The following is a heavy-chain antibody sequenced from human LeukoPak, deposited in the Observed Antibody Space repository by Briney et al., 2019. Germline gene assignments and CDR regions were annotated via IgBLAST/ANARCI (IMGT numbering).Heavy chain of an antibody. CDR2: INYRGTT. CDR1: GGSISTYY. J-gene: IGHJ3*02. D-gene: IGHD1-14*01. V-gene: IGHV4-59*08. CDR3: ARHEPVWRGAFDI. Sequence: SETLSLTCTVSGGSISTYYWRWIRQPPGKGLEYIGYINYRGTTDSNPSLKSRVTISVDTSKNQFSVKLNAVTAADTAVYFCARHEPVWRGAFDIWGQGTMVTVSS.